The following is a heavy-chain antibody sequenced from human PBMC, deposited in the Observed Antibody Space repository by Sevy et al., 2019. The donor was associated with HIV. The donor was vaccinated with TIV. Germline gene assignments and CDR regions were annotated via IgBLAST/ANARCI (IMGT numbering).Heavy chain of an antibody. V-gene: IGHV1-18*01. J-gene: IGHJ3*02. D-gene: IGHD6-19*01. CDR3: AMDSSGVHAFDI. CDR1: GYTFTSYG. Sequence: ASVKVSCKASGYTFTSYGISWVRQAPGQGLEWMGWISAYNGNTNYAQMLQGRVTMTTDTSTSTAYMELRSLRSDDTAVYYCAMDSSGVHAFDIWGQGTMVTVSS. CDR2: ISAYNGNT.